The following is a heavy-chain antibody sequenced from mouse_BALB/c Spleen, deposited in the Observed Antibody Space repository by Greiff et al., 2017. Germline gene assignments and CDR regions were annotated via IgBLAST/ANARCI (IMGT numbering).Heavy chain of an antibody. V-gene: IGHV2-6-7*01. J-gene: IGHJ3*01. CDR1: GFSLTGYG. CDR3: ARDIIGRPFAY. D-gene: IGHD1-2*01. Sequence: VMLVESGPGLVAPSQSLSITCTASGFSLTGYGVNWVRQPPGKGLEWLGTIRGGGSTDYNSALKCRLNISKDNTKNQVFLKMNSLQTDDTARYYCARDIIGRPFAYWGQGTPVTVSA. CDR2: IRGGGST.